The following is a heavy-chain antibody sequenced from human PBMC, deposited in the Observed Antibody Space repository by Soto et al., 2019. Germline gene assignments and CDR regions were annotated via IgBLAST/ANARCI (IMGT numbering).Heavy chain of an antibody. CDR3: ARNLLSYYGSGSYSDY. CDR1: RYNFITYG. D-gene: IGHD3-10*01. J-gene: IGHJ4*02. V-gene: IGHV1-18*01. CDR2: IRPYNGKT. Sequence: ASVKVSCKASRYNFITYGFTLVRQAPGQGLEWMGWIRPYNGKTNYAQKLQGRVSLTTDTSTSTAYMELRSLRSDDTAVYYCARNLLSYYGSGSYSDYWGQGTLVTVSS.